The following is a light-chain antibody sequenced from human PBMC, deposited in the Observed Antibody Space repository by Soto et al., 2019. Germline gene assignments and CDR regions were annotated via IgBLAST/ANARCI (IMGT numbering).Light chain of an antibody. Sequence: EIVMTQSPATLSVSPGGRATLSCRASQSVTSNLAWYQQKRGQAPRLLIYGASTRATDIPARFSGSGSGTEFTLTISSLQSEDCAVYYCQQYNNWPRTFGQGTKVDIK. J-gene: IGKJ1*01. CDR2: GAS. V-gene: IGKV3-15*01. CDR3: QQYNNWPRT. CDR1: QSVTSN.